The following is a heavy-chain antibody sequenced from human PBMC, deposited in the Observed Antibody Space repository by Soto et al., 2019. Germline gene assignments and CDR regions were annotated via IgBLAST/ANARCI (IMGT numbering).Heavy chain of an antibody. CDR2: VYYSGAT. Sequence: QLHLQESGPGLVKPSETLSLTCTVSGGSVSSSTYYWAWIRQSPRKELEWIGSVYYSGATYYNPSLXXXIXXSVDTSNNQFSLNLNSVTAADTAVYYCARRGVRGVLYGMDVWGQGTTVTVSS. CDR3: ARRGVRGVLYGMDV. J-gene: IGHJ6*02. V-gene: IGHV4-39*01. CDR1: GGSVSSSTYY. D-gene: IGHD3-10*01.